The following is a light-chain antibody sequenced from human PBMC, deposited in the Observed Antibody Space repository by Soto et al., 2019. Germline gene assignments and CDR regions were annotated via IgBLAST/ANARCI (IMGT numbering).Light chain of an antibody. CDR3: SSYAGSSNV. J-gene: IGLJ1*01. Sequence: QSALTQPASVSGSPGQPITISCTGTSSDVGSFDSVAWYQHNPGKAPKLMIYDVSNRPSGVSSRFSGSKSGNTASLSISGLQTEDEADYYCSSYAGSSNVFGTGTKLTVL. V-gene: IGLV2-14*01. CDR1: SSDVGSFDS. CDR2: DVS.